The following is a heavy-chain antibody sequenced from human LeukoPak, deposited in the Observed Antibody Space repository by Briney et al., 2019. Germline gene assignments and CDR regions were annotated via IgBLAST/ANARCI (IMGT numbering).Heavy chain of an antibody. V-gene: IGHV4-34*01. CDR3: ARNTIDYYGSGSYYNA. CDR2: INHSGST. J-gene: IGHJ5*02. D-gene: IGHD3-10*01. CDR1: GGSFSGYY. Sequence: SETLSLTCAVYGGSFSGYYWSWIRQPPGKGLEWIGEINHSGSTDYNPSLKSRVTISVDTSKNQFSLKLSSVTAADTAVYYCARNTIDYYGSGSYYNAWGQGTLVTVSS.